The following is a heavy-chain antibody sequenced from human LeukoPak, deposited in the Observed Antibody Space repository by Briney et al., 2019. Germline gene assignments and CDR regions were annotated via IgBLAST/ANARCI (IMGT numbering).Heavy chain of an antibody. D-gene: IGHD1-20*01. J-gene: IGHJ6*02. CDR3: AKTENNWSYGMDV. CDR1: GGSISSYY. V-gene: IGHV4-59*01. CDR2: IYYSGST. Sequence: SETLSLTCTVSGGSISSYYWSWIRQPPGKGLEWIGYIYYSGSTNYNPSLKSRVTISVDTSKNQFSLKLSSVTAADTAVYYCAKTENNWSYGMDVWGQGTTVTVSS.